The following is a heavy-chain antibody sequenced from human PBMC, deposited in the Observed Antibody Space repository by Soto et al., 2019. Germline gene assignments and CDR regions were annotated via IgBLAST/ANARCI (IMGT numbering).Heavy chain of an antibody. CDR3: AKGPHCTNGVCYTPFDY. V-gene: IGHV3-23*01. CDR1: GFTFGGYA. Sequence: GGSLRLSCAASGFTFGGYAMSWVRQAPGKGLEWVSAISGSGGSTYYADSVKGRFTISRDNSKNTLYLQMNSLRAEDTAVYYCAKGPHCTNGVCYTPFDYWGQGTLVTVSS. CDR2: ISGSGGST. D-gene: IGHD2-8*01. J-gene: IGHJ4*02.